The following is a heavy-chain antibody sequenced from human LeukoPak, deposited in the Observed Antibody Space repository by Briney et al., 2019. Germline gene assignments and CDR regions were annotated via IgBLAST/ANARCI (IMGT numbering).Heavy chain of an antibody. CDR3: ARDDSGSYYDAFDI. CDR1: GYTFTGYY. D-gene: IGHD1-26*01. V-gene: IGHV1-2*02. Sequence: GASVKVSCKASGYTFTGYYMHWVRQAPGQRLEWMGWINPNSGGTNYAQKFQGRVTMTRDTSISTAYMELSRLRSDDTAVYYCARDDSGSYYDAFDIWGQGTMVTVSS. J-gene: IGHJ3*02. CDR2: INPNSGGT.